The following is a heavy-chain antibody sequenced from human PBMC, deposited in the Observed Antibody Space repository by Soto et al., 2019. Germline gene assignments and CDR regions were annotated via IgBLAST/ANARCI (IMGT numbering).Heavy chain of an antibody. CDR3: ARGPAKDADYFYS. CDR2: ISGSGTYT. Sequence: GGSLRLSCATSGFTFSSHSMNWVRQAPGKGLEWVSSISGSGTYTYFAESVKGRCTISRDNAKNSLDLLVNSLTAEDTAVYYCARGPAKDADYFYSWGRGTLVTVSS. D-gene: IGHD2-2*01. CDR1: GFTFSSHS. J-gene: IGHJ4*02. V-gene: IGHV3-21*01.